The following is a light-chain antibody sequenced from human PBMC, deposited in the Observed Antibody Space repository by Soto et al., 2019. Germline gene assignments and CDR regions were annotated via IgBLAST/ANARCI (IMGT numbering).Light chain of an antibody. CDR2: GAS. Sequence: EIVMTQSPATLSVSPGERATLSCRASQSVSSNLAWYQQKPGQAPRLLIYGASTRATGIPARFSGSGSGTEFTLNISSLQSEDFAVYYWQQYNNWPPTFGQGTKVEIK. CDR1: QSVSSN. CDR3: QQYNNWPPT. V-gene: IGKV3D-15*01. J-gene: IGKJ1*01.